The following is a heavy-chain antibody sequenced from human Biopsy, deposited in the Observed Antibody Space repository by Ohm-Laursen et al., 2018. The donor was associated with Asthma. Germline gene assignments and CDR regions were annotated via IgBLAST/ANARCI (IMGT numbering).Heavy chain of an antibody. CDR2: IKHDGSEK. V-gene: IGHV3-7*01. D-gene: IGHD3-3*01. J-gene: IGHJ1*01. CDR3: ARTFHFWSPYHAEHYQL. CDR1: GFTFGDYW. Sequence: SLRLSCSASGFTFGDYWMSWVRQVPGQGLEWAANIKHDGSEKNHVDSLKGRFTISRDNAKNLLFLQMNSLRAEDTAVYYCARTFHFWSPYHAEHYQLWGQGTLVTVSS.